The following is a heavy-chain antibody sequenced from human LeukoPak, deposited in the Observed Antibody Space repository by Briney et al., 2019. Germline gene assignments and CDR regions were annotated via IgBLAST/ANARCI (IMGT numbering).Heavy chain of an antibody. Sequence: GRSLRLSCTAAGFTLSNDGLHGFGQAPGKGLEWVAFISYDGSTKYNVDSVKGRFSISRDNSKNTLHLQMNNLRAEDTALYYCARDASGFDPWGQGTLVTVSS. CDR2: ISYDGSTK. V-gene: IGHV3-30*04. CDR1: GFTLSNDG. J-gene: IGHJ5*02. CDR3: ARDASGFDP.